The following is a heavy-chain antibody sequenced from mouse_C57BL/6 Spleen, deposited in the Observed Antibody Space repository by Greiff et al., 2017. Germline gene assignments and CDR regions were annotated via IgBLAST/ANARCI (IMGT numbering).Heavy chain of an antibody. Sequence: QVQLQQSGAELMKPGASVKLSCKATGYTFTGYWIEWVKQRPGHGLEWIGEILPGSGSTNYNEKFKGKATFTADTSSNTAYMQLSSLTTEDSAIYYGARNSSGKVLYPYYAMDYWGQGTSVTVSS. CDR1: GYTFTGYW. J-gene: IGHJ4*01. D-gene: IGHD3-2*02. CDR3: ARNSSGKVLYPYYAMDY. V-gene: IGHV1-9*01. CDR2: ILPGSGST.